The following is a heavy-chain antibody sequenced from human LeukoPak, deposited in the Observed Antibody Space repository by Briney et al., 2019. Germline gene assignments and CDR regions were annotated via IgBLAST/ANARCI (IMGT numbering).Heavy chain of an antibody. CDR1: GYTFTDYY. V-gene: IGHV1-2*06. J-gene: IGHJ4*02. Sequence: GASVKVSCKASGYTFTDYYIHWVRQAPGQGLEWMGQINPNGGGTNYAQKFQGRVTMTRDTSISTAYMELSRLRSDDTAVYYCASGYYDSFRFDYWGQGTLVTVSS. D-gene: IGHD3-22*01. CDR3: ASGYYDSFRFDY. CDR2: INPNGGGT.